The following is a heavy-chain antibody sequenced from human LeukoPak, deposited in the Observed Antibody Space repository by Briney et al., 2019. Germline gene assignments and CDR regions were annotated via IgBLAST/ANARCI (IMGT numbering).Heavy chain of an antibody. CDR1: GGSISSYY. J-gene: IGHJ4*02. CDR3: ASTDRLLVVNVADY. CDR2: IYYSGST. V-gene: IGHV4-59*08. D-gene: IGHD2-15*01. Sequence: SETLSLTCTVSGGSISSYYWSWIRQPPGKGLEWIGYIYYSGSTNYNPSLKSRVTISVDTSKNQFSLKLSSVTAADTAVYYCASTDRLLVVNVADYWGQGTLVTVSS.